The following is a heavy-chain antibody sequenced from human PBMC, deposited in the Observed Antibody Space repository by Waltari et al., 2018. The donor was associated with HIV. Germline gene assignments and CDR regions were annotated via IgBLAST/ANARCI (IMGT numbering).Heavy chain of an antibody. CDR2: IYDSGST. V-gene: IGHV4-59*11. D-gene: IGHD3-10*01. CDR1: GGSISSHY. CDR3: ARDFPFSHYYGSGSYFGSDY. Sequence: GLVKPSETLLLTCTVSGGSISSHYWRWIRPPPGKGLECIGYIYDSGSTNYNPSLKSRVTIAVDTSKKQISLKLSSVTAADTAVYYCARDFPFSHYYGSGSYFGSDYWGQGTQVTVSS. J-gene: IGHJ4*02.